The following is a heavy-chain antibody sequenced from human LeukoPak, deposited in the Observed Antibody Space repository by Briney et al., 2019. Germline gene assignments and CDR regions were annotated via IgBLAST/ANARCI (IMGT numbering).Heavy chain of an antibody. CDR1: GYTFTSYG. D-gene: IGHD4-17*01. V-gene: IGHV1-18*01. J-gene: IGHJ4*02. Sequence: GASVKVSCKTSGYTFTSYGITWVRQAPGQGLEWMGWISAYNGNPKYAQKLQGRVTMTTDTSTSTAYMELRSLRSDDTAVYYCARVVGHDYHDYYADHWGQGTLVTVSS. CDR3: ARVVGHDYHDYYADH. CDR2: ISAYNGNP.